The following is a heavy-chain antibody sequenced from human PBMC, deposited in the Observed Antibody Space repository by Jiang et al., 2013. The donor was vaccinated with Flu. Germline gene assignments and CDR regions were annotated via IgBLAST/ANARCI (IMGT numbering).Heavy chain of an antibody. CDR1: GYTFTGYY. Sequence: SGAEVKKPGASVKVSCEASGYTFTGYYIHWVRQAPGQGLEWMGWINPISGGTNYAQKFQGRVTMTRDTSITTAYMELSRLRSDDTAVYYCARGGCSGGSCYWYFDLWGRGTLVTVSS. CDR3: ARGGCSGGSCYWYFDL. V-gene: IGHV1-2*02. J-gene: IGHJ2*01. D-gene: IGHD2-15*01. CDR2: INPISGGT.